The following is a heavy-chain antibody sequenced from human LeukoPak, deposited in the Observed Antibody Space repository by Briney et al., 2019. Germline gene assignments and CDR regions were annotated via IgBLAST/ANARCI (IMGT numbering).Heavy chain of an antibody. CDR2: ISSSSSYI. D-gene: IGHD5-12*01. CDR1: GFTFSNYA. V-gene: IGHV3-21*01. Sequence: GGSLRLSCAASGFTFSNYAMSWVRQAPGKGLEWVSSISSSSSYIYYADSVKGRFTISRDNAKNSLYLQMNSLRAEDTAVYYCARVGPYDSLGPTSNDYWGQGTLVTVSS. J-gene: IGHJ4*02. CDR3: ARVGPYDSLGPTSNDY.